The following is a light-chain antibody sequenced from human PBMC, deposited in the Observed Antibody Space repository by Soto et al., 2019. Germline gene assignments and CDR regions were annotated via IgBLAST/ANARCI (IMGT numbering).Light chain of an antibody. CDR3: QQSSTTPRT. Sequence: DIQMTQSPSSLSASVGDRVTITCRASQSISTYLNWYQQKPGKAPKLLIYAASTLQSGVPSRFSGSGSETDFRLTITSLKPEDIATYYCQQSSTTPRTFGQGTNVDFK. CDR1: QSISTY. V-gene: IGKV1-39*01. J-gene: IGKJ1*01. CDR2: AAS.